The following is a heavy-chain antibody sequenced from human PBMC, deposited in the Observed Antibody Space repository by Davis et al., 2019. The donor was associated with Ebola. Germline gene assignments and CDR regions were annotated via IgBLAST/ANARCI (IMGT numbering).Heavy chain of an antibody. CDR3: ARTPSRGGFDY. CDR1: GGSTSSQF. J-gene: IGHJ4*02. D-gene: IGHD3-16*01. Sequence: SETPSLTCTVTGGSTSSQFWSWIRQPPGNGLEWVGYIFNSGTTAYDPSLKGRVTISVDTSKNQFSLNLRSVTAADTAVYFCARTPSRGGFDYWGQGALVTVSS. V-gene: IGHV4-59*11. CDR2: IFNSGTT.